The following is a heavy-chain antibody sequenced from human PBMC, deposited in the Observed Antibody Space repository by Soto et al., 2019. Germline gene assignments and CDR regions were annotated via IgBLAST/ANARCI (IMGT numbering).Heavy chain of an antibody. Sequence: SVKVSCKASGGTFSNYAISWVRQAPGQGLEWMGGVIPMFGTANYAQKFQGRVTITADESTITAYLELSSLRSEDTAVYYCARYYDILTGGSYYYGMDVWGQGTTVTVS. CDR2: VIPMFGTA. CDR1: GGTFSNYA. J-gene: IGHJ6*02. D-gene: IGHD3-9*01. V-gene: IGHV1-69*13. CDR3: ARYYDILTGGSYYYGMDV.